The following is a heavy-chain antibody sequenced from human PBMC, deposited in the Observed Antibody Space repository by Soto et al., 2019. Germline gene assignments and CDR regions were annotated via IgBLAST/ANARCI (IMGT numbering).Heavy chain of an antibody. J-gene: IGHJ4*02. V-gene: IGHV1-2*02. Sequence: ASVKVSCKASGYTFTDYYMHWVRRAPGQGLEWMGWINDNSGATRYSQRFQGRVTLTRDTSISTAYMELSSLRSDDTAVYYCARDSAAAAGLSFDSWGQGTLVTVSS. CDR2: INDNSGAT. CDR1: GYTFTDYY. CDR3: ARDSAAAAGLSFDS. D-gene: IGHD6-13*01.